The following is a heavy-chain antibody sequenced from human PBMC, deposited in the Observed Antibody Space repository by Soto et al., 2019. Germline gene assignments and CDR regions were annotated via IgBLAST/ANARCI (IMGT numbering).Heavy chain of an antibody. CDR1: GGSISSYY. J-gene: IGHJ4*02. Sequence: QVQLQESGPGLVKPSETLSLMCTVSGGSISSYYWSWIRQPPGKGLEWIGYSYYSGSTNYNPSLKSRVTISVDTSKNQFSLKLSPVTAADTAVYYCARERRDGYKHYFDYWGQGTLVTVSS. D-gene: IGHD5-12*01. CDR2: SYYSGST. CDR3: ARERRDGYKHYFDY. V-gene: IGHV4-59*01.